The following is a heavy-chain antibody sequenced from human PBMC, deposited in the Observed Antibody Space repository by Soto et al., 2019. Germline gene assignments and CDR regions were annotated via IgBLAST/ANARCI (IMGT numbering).Heavy chain of an antibody. CDR2: MNPNSGNT. CDR3: ARALPGYYYYYMDV. Sequence: GASVKVSCKASGYTFTSYGINWVRQATGQGLEWMGWMNPNSGNTGYAQKFQGRVTMTRNTSISTAYMELSSLRSEDTAVYYCARALPGYYYYYMDVWGKGTTVTVSS. J-gene: IGHJ6*03. CDR1: GYTFTSYG. V-gene: IGHV1-8*01.